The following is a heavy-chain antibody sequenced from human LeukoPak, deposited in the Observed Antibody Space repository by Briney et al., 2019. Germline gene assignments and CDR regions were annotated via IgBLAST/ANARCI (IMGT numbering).Heavy chain of an antibody. D-gene: IGHD5-18*01. CDR1: GYTFTSYY. J-gene: IGHJ6*03. V-gene: IGHV1-46*01. CDR2: INPSGGST. CDR3: ARVHEGIQLWSINYYYYMDV. Sequence: ASVKVSCKASGYTFTSYYMHWVRQAPGQGLEWMGVINPSGGSTSYAQKFQGRVTMTRDMSTSTVYMELSSLRSEDTAVYYRARVHEGIQLWSINYYYYMDVWGKGTTVTVSS.